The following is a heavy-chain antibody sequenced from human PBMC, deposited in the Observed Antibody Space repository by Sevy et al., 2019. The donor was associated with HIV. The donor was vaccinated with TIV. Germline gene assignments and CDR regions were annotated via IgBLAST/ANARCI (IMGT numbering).Heavy chain of an antibody. CDR3: AGITIFGVVP. D-gene: IGHD3-3*01. J-gene: IGHJ5*02. CDR2: ISSSGSTI. CDR1: GFTLSSYE. Sequence: GGSLRLSCAASGFTLSSYEMNWVRQAPGKGLEWVSYISSSGSTIYYANSVKGRFTISRDNAKNSLYLQMNSLRAEDTAVYYSAGITIFGVVPWGQGTLVTVSS. V-gene: IGHV3-48*03.